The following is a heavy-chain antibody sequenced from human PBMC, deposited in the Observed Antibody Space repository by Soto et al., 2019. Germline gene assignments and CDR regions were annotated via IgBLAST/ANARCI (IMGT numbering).Heavy chain of an antibody. CDR1: GYTFTSYG. J-gene: IGHJ4*02. D-gene: IGHD2-21*02. CDR2: ISAYNGNT. CDR3: GRDHIGGVTSHYFNY. V-gene: IGHV1-18*01. Sequence: ASVKVSCKASGYTFTSYGISWVRQAPGQGLEWMGWISAYNGNTNYAQKLQGRVTMTTDTSTSTAYMELRSLRSDDTAVYYCGRDHIGGVTSHYFNYWGKETRVTVSS.